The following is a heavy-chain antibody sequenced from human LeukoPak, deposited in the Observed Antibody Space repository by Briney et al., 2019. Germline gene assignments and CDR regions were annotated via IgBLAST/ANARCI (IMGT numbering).Heavy chain of an antibody. D-gene: IGHD2-21*01. CDR1: GGSFSGYY. Sequence: PSETLSLTCAVYGGSFSGYYWSWIRQPPGKGLEWIGEINHSGSTNYNPSLKSRVTISVDTSKNQFSLKLSSETAADTAVYYCARPIVVVPLRAFDIWGQGTMVTVSS. J-gene: IGHJ3*02. CDR3: ARPIVVVPLRAFDI. CDR2: INHSGST. V-gene: IGHV4-34*01.